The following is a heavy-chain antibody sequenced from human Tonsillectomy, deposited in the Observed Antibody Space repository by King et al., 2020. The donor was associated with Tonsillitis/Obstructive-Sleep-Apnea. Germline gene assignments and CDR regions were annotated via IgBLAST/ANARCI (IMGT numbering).Heavy chain of an antibody. D-gene: IGHD1-26*01. V-gene: IGHV3-74*01. Sequence: VQLVESGGGLVQPGGSLRLSCAASRFTFSSYWMHWVRQAPGKGLVWVSRINSDGSSTNYADSVKGRFTISRDNAKNTLYLQMNSLRAEDTAVYYCARVADLPTSGPTYYYGIDVWGQGTTVTVSS. J-gene: IGHJ6*02. CDR1: RFTFSSYW. CDR3: ARVADLPTSGPTYYYGIDV. CDR2: INSDGSST.